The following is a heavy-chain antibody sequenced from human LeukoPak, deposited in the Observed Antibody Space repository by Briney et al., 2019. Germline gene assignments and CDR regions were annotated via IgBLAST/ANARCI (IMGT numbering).Heavy chain of an antibody. Sequence: ASVKVSCKASGYTFTGYYMHWVRQAPGQGLEWMGWINPNSGGTNYAQKFQGRVTMTRDTSISTAYMELSRLRSDDTAVYYCARGEAITGTSPPGAFDIWGQGTMVTVSS. D-gene: IGHD1-7*01. J-gene: IGHJ3*02. CDR2: INPNSGGT. CDR3: ARGEAITGTSPPGAFDI. V-gene: IGHV1-2*02. CDR1: GYTFTGYY.